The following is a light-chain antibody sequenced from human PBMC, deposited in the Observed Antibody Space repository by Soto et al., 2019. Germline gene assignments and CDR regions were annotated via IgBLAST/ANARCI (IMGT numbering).Light chain of an antibody. J-gene: IGKJ4*01. CDR2: DAS. CDR3: QQLRMYPST. V-gene: IGKV1-33*01. Sequence: DIQITQSPSSLSASVGDRVTITCQASQDISNYLNWYQQTLGKAPKLLIYDASNLETGVPSRFSGRGSGTDFALPITRLQAEDFETYSCQQLRMYPSTFGGGTKVDI. CDR1: QDISNY.